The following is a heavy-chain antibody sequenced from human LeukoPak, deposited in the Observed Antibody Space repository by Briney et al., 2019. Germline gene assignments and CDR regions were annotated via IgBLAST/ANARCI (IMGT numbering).Heavy chain of an antibody. CDR2: IYYSGST. D-gene: IGHD3-3*01. CDR1: GGSISSGDYY. CDR3: ASAVLRFLEWFDYYYMDV. J-gene: IGHJ6*03. Sequence: SETLSLTCTVSGGSISSGDYYWSWIRQPPGKGLEWIGYIYYSGSTYYNPSLKSRVTISVDTSRNQFSLKLSSVTAADTAVYYCASAVLRFLEWFDYYYMDVWGKGTTVTVSS. V-gene: IGHV4-30-4*08.